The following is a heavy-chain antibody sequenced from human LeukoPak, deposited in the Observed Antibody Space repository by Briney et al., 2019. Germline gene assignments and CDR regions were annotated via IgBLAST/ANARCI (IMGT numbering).Heavy chain of an antibody. CDR3: ARHPDPNHSGYDR. Sequence: GASVKVSCKASGGTFSSYAISWVRQAPGQGLEWMGRIIPILGIANYAQKFQGRVTITADKSTSTAYMELSSLRSEDTAVYYCARHPDPNHSGYDRWGQGTLVTVSS. D-gene: IGHD5-12*01. CDR1: GGTFSSYA. J-gene: IGHJ4*02. CDR2: IIPILGIA. V-gene: IGHV1-69*04.